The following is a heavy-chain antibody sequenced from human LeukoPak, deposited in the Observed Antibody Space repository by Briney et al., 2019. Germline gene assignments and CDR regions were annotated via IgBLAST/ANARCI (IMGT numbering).Heavy chain of an antibody. J-gene: IGHJ3*02. CDR3: ARDPLGSSSWSDAIDI. D-gene: IGHD6-13*01. V-gene: IGHV3-48*01. CDR2: ISSSSTI. Sequence: PGGSLRLSCAASGFTFSSYSMNWVRQAPGKGLEWVSYISSSSTIYYADSVKGRFTISRDNAKNSLYLQMNSLRAEDTAVYYCARDPLGSSSWSDAIDIWGQGTMVTISS. CDR1: GFTFSSYS.